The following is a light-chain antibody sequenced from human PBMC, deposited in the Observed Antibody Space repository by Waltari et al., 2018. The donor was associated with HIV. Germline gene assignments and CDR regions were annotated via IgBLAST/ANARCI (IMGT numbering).Light chain of an antibody. CDR3: QQSYSTPYT. J-gene: IGKJ2*01. CDR1: QSISNY. CDR2: AAF. Sequence: DIQMTQSPSSLSASVGDRVTITCRASQSISNYLNWFQQKPGKAPKLLIYAAFSLQSGVPSRFSGSRSGTDFTLTISSLQPEDFATYYCQQSYSTPYTFGQGTKLEIK. V-gene: IGKV1-39*01.